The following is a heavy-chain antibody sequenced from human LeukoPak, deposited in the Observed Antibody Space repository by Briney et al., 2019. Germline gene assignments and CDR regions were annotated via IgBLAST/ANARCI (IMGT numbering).Heavy chain of an antibody. J-gene: IGHJ4*02. D-gene: IGHD2-21*02. Sequence: QPGMSLRLSCAASGFTFNNFGMHWVRQAPGKGLEWVSVISYSGSVQFYADSVKGRFTISRDDSKNTVYLQMNSLRVEDTAVYYVARSPRHSRDWTGTLVYWGQGALVTVSS. CDR3: ARSPRHSRDWTGTLVY. V-gene: IGHV3-30*03. CDR1: GFTFNNFG. CDR2: ISYSGSVQ.